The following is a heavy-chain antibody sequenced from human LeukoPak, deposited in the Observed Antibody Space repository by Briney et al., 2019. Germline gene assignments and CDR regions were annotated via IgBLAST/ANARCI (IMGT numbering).Heavy chain of an antibody. CDR2: INPSGGST. D-gene: IGHD3-22*01. V-gene: IGHV1-46*01. Sequence: PSVTVSYKASGYTFTIYYMHWVRQAPAQGREGMGMINPSGGSTSYAQKFEGRDTITRDTSTRTVYMALSSVSSEDTAVYHCEREYYYDSSSYYYDDGGEGSLVTASS. CDR3: EREYYYDSSSYYYDD. J-gene: IGHJ4*02. CDR1: GYTFTIYY.